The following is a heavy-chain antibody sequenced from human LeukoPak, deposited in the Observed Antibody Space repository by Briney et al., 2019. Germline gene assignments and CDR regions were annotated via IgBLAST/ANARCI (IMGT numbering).Heavy chain of an antibody. CDR2: INPNSGGT. CDR1: GYTFTGYY. V-gene: IGHV1-2*02. J-gene: IGHJ5*02. D-gene: IGHD4-17*01. Sequence: ASVKVSCKASGYTFTGYYMHWVRQAPGQGLEWMGWINPNSGGTNYEQKFQGRVTMTRDKSISTVYMELSRLRSDDTAVYYCARDPDYGPSNWFDPWGQGTLVTVSS. CDR3: ARDPDYGPSNWFDP.